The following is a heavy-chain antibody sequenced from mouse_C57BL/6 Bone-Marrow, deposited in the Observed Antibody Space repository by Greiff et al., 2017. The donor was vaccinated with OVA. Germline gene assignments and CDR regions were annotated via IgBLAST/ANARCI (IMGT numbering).Heavy chain of an antibody. D-gene: IGHD2-3*01. J-gene: IGHJ1*03. Sequence: VVESGGGLVKPGGSLKLSCAASGFTFSDYGMHWVRQAPEKGLEWVAYISSGSSTIYYADTVKGRFTISRANAKNTLFLQMTSLRSEDTAMYYCAHGYYLWWYFDVWGTGTTVTVSS. CDR3: AHGYYLWWYFDV. CDR2: ISSGSSTI. V-gene: IGHV5-17*01. CDR1: GFTFSDYG.